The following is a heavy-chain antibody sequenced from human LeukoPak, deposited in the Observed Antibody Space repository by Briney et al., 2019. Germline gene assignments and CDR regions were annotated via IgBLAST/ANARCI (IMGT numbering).Heavy chain of an antibody. D-gene: IGHD6-13*01. V-gene: IGHV3-66*01. CDR2: IYSDGST. CDR3: ARGSIAAADQCYCYYYMDV. Sequence: GGSLRLSCAASGFTVSSNYMSWVRQAPGKGLEWVSVIYSDGSTYYADSVKGRFTISRDNSKNTLYLQMNRLRAEDTAVYYCARGSIAAADQCYCYYYMDVWGKGTTVTVSS. CDR1: GFTVSSNY. J-gene: IGHJ6*03.